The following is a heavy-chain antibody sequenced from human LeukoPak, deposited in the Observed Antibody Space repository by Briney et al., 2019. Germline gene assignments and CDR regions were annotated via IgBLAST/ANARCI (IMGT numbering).Heavy chain of an antibody. D-gene: IGHD3-22*01. V-gene: IGHV3-53*01. J-gene: IGHJ4*02. Sequence: GSLRLSCAASGFTVNSNYMSWVRQAPGKGLEWISDIYSGGSTYYADSVKCRFTISRDNSKNTLYLQMNSLRAEDTAVYYCARGVGYDSSGYYGLLYYFDYWGQGTLVTVSS. CDR1: GFTVNSNY. CDR3: ARGVGYDSSGYYGLLYYFDY. CDR2: IYSGGST.